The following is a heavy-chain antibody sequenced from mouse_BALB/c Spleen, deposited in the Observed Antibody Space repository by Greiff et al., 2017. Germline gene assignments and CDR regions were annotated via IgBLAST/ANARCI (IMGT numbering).Heavy chain of an antibody. CDR3: ARNYGNWYYSMDY. V-gene: IGHV1-7*01. CDR1: GYTFTSYW. CDR2: LNPSTGYT. Sequence: QAQLQQSGAELAKPGASVKMSCKASGYTFTSYWMHWVKQRPGQGLEWIGYLNPSTGYTEYNQKFKDKATLTADKSSSTAYMQLSSLTSEDSAVYYCARNYGNWYYSMDYWGQGTSVTVSS. D-gene: IGHD2-1*01. J-gene: IGHJ4*01.